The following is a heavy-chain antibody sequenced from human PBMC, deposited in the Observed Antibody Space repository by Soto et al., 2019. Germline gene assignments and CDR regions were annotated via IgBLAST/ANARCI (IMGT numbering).Heavy chain of an antibody. Sequence: ASVKVSCKASGGTFSSYAISWVRQAPGQGLEWMGGIIPIFGTANYAQKFQGRVTITADESTSTAYMELSSLRSEDTAVYYCARGTPDYDILTGFDYWGQGTLVTVSS. J-gene: IGHJ4*02. D-gene: IGHD3-9*01. CDR2: IIPIFGTA. CDR3: ARGTPDYDILTGFDY. V-gene: IGHV1-69*13. CDR1: GGTFSSYA.